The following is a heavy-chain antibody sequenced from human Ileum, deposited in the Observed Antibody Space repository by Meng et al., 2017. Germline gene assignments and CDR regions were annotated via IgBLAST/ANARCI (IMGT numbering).Heavy chain of an antibody. D-gene: IGHD2-2*01. CDR2: IYASVST. J-gene: IGHJ2*01. Sequence: QVQLQEPGPGLVNPSETLSLTFQVSGGSISNYYWSWIRQPAGKGLEWIGRIYASVSTNYNPSLRTRITMSVDTSKSQFSLKLTSITAADTAVYYCVRDGSSSSGGTLWGRGTLVTVSS. CDR3: VRDGSSSSGGTL. CDR1: GGSISNYY. V-gene: IGHV4-4*07.